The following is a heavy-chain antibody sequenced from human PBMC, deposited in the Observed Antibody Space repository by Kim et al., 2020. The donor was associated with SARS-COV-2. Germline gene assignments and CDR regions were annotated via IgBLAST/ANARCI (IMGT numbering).Heavy chain of an antibody. V-gene: IGHV1-3*01. Sequence: ASVKVSCKASGYTFTTYAMHWVRQAPGQRLEWMGWINAGNGNTKYSQKFQVRVTITRDTSANTAYMELSSLRSEDTAVYYCARGWDIVVVPAAMPPNYWG. D-gene: IGHD2-2*01. CDR1: GYTFTTYA. J-gene: IGHJ4*01. CDR2: INAGNGNT. CDR3: ARGWDIVVVPAAMPPNY.